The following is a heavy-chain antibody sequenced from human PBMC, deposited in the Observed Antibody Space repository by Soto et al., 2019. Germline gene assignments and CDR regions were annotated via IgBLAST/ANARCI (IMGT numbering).Heavy chain of an antibody. J-gene: IGHJ6*02. CDR1: GGSISSYY. V-gene: IGHV4-59*01. CDR3: ARDGYTVTPNYYYGMDV. Sequence: QVQLQESGPGLVKPSETLSLTCTVSGGSISSYYWSWIRQPPGKGLEWIGYIYYSGSTNYNPSHKSRVTISVDTSKNQFSLKLSSVTAADTAVYYCARDGYTVTPNYYYGMDVWGQGTTVTVSS. CDR2: IYYSGST. D-gene: IGHD4-4*01.